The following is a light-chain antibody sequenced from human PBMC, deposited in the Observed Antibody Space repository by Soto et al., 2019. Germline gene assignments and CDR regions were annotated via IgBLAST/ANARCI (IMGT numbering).Light chain of an antibody. Sequence: QSVLTQPPSGSGAPGQRVTISCTGSSSNIGAGYEVHWYQQLLGTAPKLLIYGNSNRPSGVPDRFSGSKSGTSASLAITGLQAEDEADYYCQSYDSSLSGVVFGGGTKLTVL. CDR1: SSNIGAGYE. J-gene: IGLJ2*01. CDR2: GNS. CDR3: QSYDSSLSGVV. V-gene: IGLV1-40*01.